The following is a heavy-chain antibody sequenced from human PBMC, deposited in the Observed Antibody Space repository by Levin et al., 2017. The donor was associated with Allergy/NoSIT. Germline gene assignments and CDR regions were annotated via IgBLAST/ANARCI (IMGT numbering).Heavy chain of an antibody. J-gene: IGHJ6*02. CDR2: INAGNGNT. CDR1: GYTFTSYA. CDR3: ARDLGDFWSGYYTGWVNYGMDV. Sequence: ASVKVSCKASGYTFTSYAMHWVRQAPGQRLEWMGWINAGNGNTKYSQKFQGRVTITRDTSASTAYMELSSLRSEDTAVYYCARDLGDFWSGYYTGWVNYGMDVWGQGTTVTVSS. D-gene: IGHD3-3*01. V-gene: IGHV1-3*01.